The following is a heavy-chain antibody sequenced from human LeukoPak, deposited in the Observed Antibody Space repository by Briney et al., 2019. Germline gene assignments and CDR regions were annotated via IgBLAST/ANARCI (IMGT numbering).Heavy chain of an antibody. J-gene: IGHJ2*01. D-gene: IGHD5-18*01. V-gene: IGHV3-23*01. Sequence: GGSLRLSCAASGFTFSSFAMGWVRQAPGKGLEWVSLFSASGDDTFYADSVKGRFTISSDRSKSTLYLQMNSRRDEDTAVYYCAKDGPLYSFNTRWFFDLWGRGTLVTVSS. CDR3: AKDGPLYSFNTRWFFDL. CDR2: FSASGDDT. CDR1: GFTFSSFA.